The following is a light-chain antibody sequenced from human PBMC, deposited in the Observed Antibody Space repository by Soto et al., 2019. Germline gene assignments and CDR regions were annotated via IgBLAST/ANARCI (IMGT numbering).Light chain of an antibody. CDR1: QSISSW. CDR3: QQYNSYWYT. CDR2: KAS. J-gene: IGKJ2*01. Sequence: QMTQSPSTLSASVGDRVTITCRASQSISSWLAWYQQKPGKAPKLLIYKASSLESGVPSRFSGSGSGTEFTLTISSLQPDDFATYYCQQYNSYWYTFGQGTKVDIK. V-gene: IGKV1-5*03.